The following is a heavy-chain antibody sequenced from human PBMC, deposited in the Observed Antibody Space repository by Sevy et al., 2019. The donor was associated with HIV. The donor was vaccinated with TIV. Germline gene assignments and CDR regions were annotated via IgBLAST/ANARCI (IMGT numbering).Heavy chain of an antibody. V-gene: IGHV3-21*01. CDR1: GFTFSSYS. CDR3: ARVSWGSRGFDY. CDR2: ISSSSSYI. D-gene: IGHD1-26*01. J-gene: IGHJ4*02. Sequence: GSLRLSCAASGFTFSSYSMNWVRQAPGKGLEWVSSISSSSSYIYYADSVKGRFTISRDNAKNSLYLQMNSLRADDTAVYYCARVSWGSRGFDYWGQGTLVTVSS.